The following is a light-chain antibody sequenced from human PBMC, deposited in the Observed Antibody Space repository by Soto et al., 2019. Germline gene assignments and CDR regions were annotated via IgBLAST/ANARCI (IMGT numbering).Light chain of an antibody. Sequence: EIVLTQSPGTLSLSPGERATLSCRASQSVSSTYLAWYQQKPGQAPRLLIYGASKRATGIPDRFSGSGSGTDFTLTISRLEPEDFAVYYCQQYVISPGTFGQGTKVEIK. CDR3: QQYVISPGT. CDR1: QSVSSTY. V-gene: IGKV3-20*01. CDR2: GAS. J-gene: IGKJ1*01.